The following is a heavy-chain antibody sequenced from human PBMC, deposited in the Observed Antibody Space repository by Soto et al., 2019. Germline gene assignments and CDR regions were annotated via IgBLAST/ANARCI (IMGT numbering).Heavy chain of an antibody. CDR2: ISGSGGTT. Sequence: GGSLRLSCAASGFTVSSYAMSWVRQAPGKGLEWVSYISGSGGTTNYADSVRGRFTISRDSSRNTLYLQMSSLRAEDTAVYFCAKDKEGSGGSSYGMDVWGQGTTVTVSS. D-gene: IGHD1-26*01. J-gene: IGHJ6*02. CDR1: GFTVSSYA. V-gene: IGHV3-23*01. CDR3: AKDKEGSGGSSYGMDV.